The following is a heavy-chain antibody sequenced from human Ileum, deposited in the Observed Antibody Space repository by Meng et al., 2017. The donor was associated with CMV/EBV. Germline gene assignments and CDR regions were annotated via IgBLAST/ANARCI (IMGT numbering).Heavy chain of an antibody. J-gene: IGHJ4*02. D-gene: IGHD2-2*01. Sequence: FSSYSMNWVRQAPGKGLEWVSSISSSSSYIYYADSVKGRFTISRDNAKNSLYLQMNSLRAEDTAVYYCARDLKPDIVVVPAAYYFDYWGQGTLVTVSS. CDR2: ISSSSSYI. V-gene: IGHV3-21*01. CDR1: FSSYS. CDR3: ARDLKPDIVVVPAAYYFDY.